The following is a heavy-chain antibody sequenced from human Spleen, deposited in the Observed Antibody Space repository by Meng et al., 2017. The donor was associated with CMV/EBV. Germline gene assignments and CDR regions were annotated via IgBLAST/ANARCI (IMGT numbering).Heavy chain of an antibody. CDR2: ISTYNGNT. CDR3: ARRIAASGPLYYFDY. Sequence: GYTVDTYGIGSVRQAPGQGLEWMGWISTYNGNTHYAQKFQNRVAMTTDTSTTTVYMELKSLHSDDTAVYYCARRIAASGPLYYFDYWGQGTLVTVSS. CDR1: GYTVDTYG. J-gene: IGHJ4*02. V-gene: IGHV1-18*01. D-gene: IGHD6-13*01.